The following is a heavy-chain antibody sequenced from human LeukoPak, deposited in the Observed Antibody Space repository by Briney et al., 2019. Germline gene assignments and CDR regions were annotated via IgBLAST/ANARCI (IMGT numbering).Heavy chain of an antibody. CDR3: ARDRDDGGFEY. J-gene: IGHJ4*02. CDR2: VKEDGRVK. D-gene: IGHD4-23*01. CDR1: GFRFSNYW. V-gene: IGHV3-7*01. Sequence: GSLRPPRATFGFRFSNYWERWVRQAPEKGAEGVANVKEDGRVKQYMDSVKGRFTISRDNAKNSLYLQMNSLRVEDTAVYYCARDRDDGGFEYWGQGSLVTVSS.